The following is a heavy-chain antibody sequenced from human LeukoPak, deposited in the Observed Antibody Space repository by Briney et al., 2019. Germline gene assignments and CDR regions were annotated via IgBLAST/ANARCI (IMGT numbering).Heavy chain of an antibody. CDR3: ARVSFNGRNDY. CDR2: IYHSGST. CDR1: GDSVTNATNY. Sequence: PSETLSLTCTVSGDSVTNATNYWGWIRQPPGKGLEWIGTIYHSGSTYYNPSLKSRFTISIDTSKNQFSLKLSSVTAADTAVYYCARVSFNGRNDYWGQGTLVTVSS. V-gene: IGHV4-38-2*02. J-gene: IGHJ4*02.